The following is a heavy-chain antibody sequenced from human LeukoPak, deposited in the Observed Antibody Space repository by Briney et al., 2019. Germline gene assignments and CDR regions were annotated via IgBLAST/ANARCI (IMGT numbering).Heavy chain of an antibody. CDR3: ARGGTSGSPTCFDP. D-gene: IGHD1-26*01. CDR1: GGSISSSNYY. J-gene: IGHJ5*02. Sequence: PSQTLSLTCTVSGGSISSSNYYWAWIRQPPGKGLEWIGSIYHSGSTYYNPSLKSRVTISVDTSKNQFSLKLSSVTAADTAVYYCARGGTSGSPTCFDPWGQGTLVTVSS. V-gene: IGHV4-39*07. CDR2: IYHSGST.